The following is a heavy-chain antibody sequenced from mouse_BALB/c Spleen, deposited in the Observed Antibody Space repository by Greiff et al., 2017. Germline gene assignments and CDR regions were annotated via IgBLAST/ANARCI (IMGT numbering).Heavy chain of an antibody. CDR2: ISSGGST. D-gene: IGHD2-14*01. J-gene: IGHJ2*01. Sequence: EVMLVESGGGLVKPGGSLKLSCAASGFTFSSYAMSWVRQTPEKRLEWVASISSGGSTYYPDSVKGRFTISRDNARNILYLQMSSLRSEDTAMYYCARKDYRYALDYWGQGTTLTVSS. CDR1: GFTFSSYA. CDR3: ARKDYRYALDY. V-gene: IGHV5-6-5*01.